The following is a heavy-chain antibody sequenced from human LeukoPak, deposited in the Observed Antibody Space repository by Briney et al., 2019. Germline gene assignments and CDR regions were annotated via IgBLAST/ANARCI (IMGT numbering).Heavy chain of an antibody. Sequence: SETLSLTCAVYGGSFSGYYWSWIRQPPGKGLEWIGEINHSGSTNYNPSLKSRVTISVDTSKNQFSLKLSSVTAADTAVYYCARGYYDFWSGYFRERENWFDPWGQGTLVTVSS. CDR3: ARGYYDFWSGYFRERENWFDP. V-gene: IGHV4-34*01. D-gene: IGHD3-3*01. CDR1: GGSFSGYY. CDR2: INHSGST. J-gene: IGHJ5*02.